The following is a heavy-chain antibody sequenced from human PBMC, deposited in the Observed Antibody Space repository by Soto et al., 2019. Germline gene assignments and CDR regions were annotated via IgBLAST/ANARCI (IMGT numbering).Heavy chain of an antibody. J-gene: IGHJ6*02. CDR1: GGSFSGYY. Sequence: PSETLSLTCAVYGGSFSGYYWSWIRQPPGKGLEWIGEINHSGSTNYNPSLKSRVTISVDTSKNQFSLKLSSVTAADTAVYYCARDQGSNYYYYGMDVWGQGTTVTVSS. CDR2: INHSGST. CDR3: ARDQGSNYYYYGMDV. V-gene: IGHV4-34*01.